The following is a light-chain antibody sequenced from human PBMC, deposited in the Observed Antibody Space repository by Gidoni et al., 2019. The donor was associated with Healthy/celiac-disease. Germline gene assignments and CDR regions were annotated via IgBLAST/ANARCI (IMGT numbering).Light chain of an antibody. Sequence: SYVLTQPPSVSVAPGKTARINCGGNNIGSKSVHWYQQKQGQAPVLVIYYDSDRPSGIPERFSGSNSGNTATLTISRVEAGDEADYYCQVWDSSSDHWVFGGGTKLTVL. J-gene: IGLJ3*02. CDR3: QVWDSSSDHWV. V-gene: IGLV3-21*04. CDR2: YDS. CDR1: NIGSKS.